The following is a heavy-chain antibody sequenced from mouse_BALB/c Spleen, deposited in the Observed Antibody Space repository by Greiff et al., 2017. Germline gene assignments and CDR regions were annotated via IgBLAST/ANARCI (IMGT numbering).Heavy chain of an antibody. CDR3: ARSRGSDGLRLRAMDY. CDR1: GYTFTSYT. D-gene: IGHD1-2*01. V-gene: IGHV1-4*01. Sequence: VQLQQSGAELARPGASVKMSCKASGYTFTSYTMPWVKQRPGQGLEWIGYINPSSGYTNYNQKFKDKATLTADKSSSTAYMQLSSLTSEDSAVYYCARSRGSDGLRLRAMDYWGQGTSVTVSS. CDR2: INPSSGYT. J-gene: IGHJ4*01.